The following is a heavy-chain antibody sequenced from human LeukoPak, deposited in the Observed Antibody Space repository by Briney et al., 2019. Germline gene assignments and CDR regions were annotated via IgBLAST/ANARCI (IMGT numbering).Heavy chain of an antibody. J-gene: IGHJ5*02. D-gene: IGHD6-6*01. CDR1: GGSISSSSYY. CDR2: IYYSGST. Sequence: PSETLSLTCTVSGGSISSSSYYWGWIRQPPGKGLEWIGSIYYSGSTYYNPSLKSRVTISVDTSKNQFSLKLSSVTAADTAVYYCARDFRAARPWVAFDPWGQGTLVTVSS. CDR3: ARDFRAARPWVAFDP. V-gene: IGHV4-39*07.